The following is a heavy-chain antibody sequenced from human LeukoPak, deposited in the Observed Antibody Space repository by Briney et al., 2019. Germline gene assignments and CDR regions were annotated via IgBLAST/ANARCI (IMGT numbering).Heavy chain of an antibody. CDR3: ARRGESASYGDYRFDY. D-gene: IGHD4-17*01. V-gene: IGHV3-53*01. CDR2: IYSCGST. CDR1: GFTVSSNY. Sequence: GGSLRLSCAASGFTVSSNYMSWVRQAPGKGLEWVSVIYSCGSTYYADSVKGRFTISRDNSKNTLYLQMNSLRAEDTAVYYCARRGESASYGDYRFDYWGQGTLVTASS. J-gene: IGHJ4*02.